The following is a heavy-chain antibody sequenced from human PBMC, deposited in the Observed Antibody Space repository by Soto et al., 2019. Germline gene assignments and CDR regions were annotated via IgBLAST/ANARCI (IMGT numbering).Heavy chain of an antibody. Sequence: PGGSLRLSCAASGFTFSSYAMHWVRQAPGKGLEWVAVISYDGSNKYYADSVKGRFTISRDNSKNTLYLQMNSLRAKDTAVYYCARASSWTGRIDYLGQGTLVTVSS. CDR2: ISYDGSNK. D-gene: IGHD6-13*01. CDR1: GFTFSSYA. J-gene: IGHJ4*02. CDR3: ARASSWTGRIDY. V-gene: IGHV3-30-3*01.